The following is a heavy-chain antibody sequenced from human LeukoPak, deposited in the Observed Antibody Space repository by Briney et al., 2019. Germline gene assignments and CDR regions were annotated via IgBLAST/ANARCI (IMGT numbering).Heavy chain of an antibody. CDR1: GFTFSSYG. Sequence: GGSLRLSCAASGFTFSSYGMHWVRQAPGKGLEWVAVISYDGSNKYYADSVKGRFTISRDNSKNTLYLQMNSLRAEDSAVYYCTSSTFDYWGQGTLVTVSS. V-gene: IGHV3-30*03. CDR3: TSSTFDY. J-gene: IGHJ4*02. CDR2: ISYDGSNK.